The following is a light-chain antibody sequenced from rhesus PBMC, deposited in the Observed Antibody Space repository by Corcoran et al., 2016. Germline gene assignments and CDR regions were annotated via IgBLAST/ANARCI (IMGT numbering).Light chain of an antibody. CDR2: YGT. J-gene: IGKJ3*01. Sequence: DIQVTQSPSSVSASVGDRVTITCWAGQAINSHLAWSQQKPRKAPTVLIYYGTTLQAGVPSRFSGSGTGTEVTLTISSLQPEDFATYYCQQYDSLPFTFGPGTKLELK. CDR3: QQYDSLPFT. CDR1: QAINSH. V-gene: IGKV1-25*01.